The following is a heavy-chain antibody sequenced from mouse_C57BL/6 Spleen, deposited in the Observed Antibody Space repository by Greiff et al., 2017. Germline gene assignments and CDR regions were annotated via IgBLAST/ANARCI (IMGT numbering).Heavy chain of an antibody. CDR1: GFTFSDYY. CDR2: INYDGSST. Sequence: EVKVVESEGGLVQPGSSMKLSCTASGFTFSDYYMAWVRQVPEKGLEWVANINYDGSSTYYLDSLKSRFIISRDNAKNILYLQMSSLKSEDTATYYCARGGDYGSRYWYFDVWGTGTTVTVSS. J-gene: IGHJ1*03. CDR3: ARGGDYGSRYWYFDV. D-gene: IGHD1-1*01. V-gene: IGHV5-16*01.